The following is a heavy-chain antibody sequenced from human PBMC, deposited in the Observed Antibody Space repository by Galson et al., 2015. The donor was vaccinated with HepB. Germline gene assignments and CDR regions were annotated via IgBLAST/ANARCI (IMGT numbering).Heavy chain of an antibody. V-gene: IGHV5-10-1*01. CDR3: ARHRLAGGPNNWFDP. CDR2: IDPSDSYT. CDR1: GYSFTSYW. Sequence: QSGAEVKKPGESLKISCKGSGYSFTSYWIGWVRQMPGKGLEWMGRIDPSDSYTNYSPSFQGHVTISADKSISTAYLQWSSLKASDTAMYYCARHRLAGGPNNWFDPWGQGTLVTVSS. D-gene: IGHD2-8*02. J-gene: IGHJ5*02.